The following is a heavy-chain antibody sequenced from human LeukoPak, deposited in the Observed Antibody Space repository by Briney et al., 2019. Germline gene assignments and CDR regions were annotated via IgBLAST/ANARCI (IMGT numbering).Heavy chain of an antibody. J-gene: IGHJ6*02. V-gene: IGHV1-2*06. Sequence: ASVKVSWKASGFTFTGYYMHWVRQAPGQGLEWMGRVTPNSGDTNYAQKFQGRVTMTRDTSISTAYMELSRLTSDDTAVYYCARRDAMDVWGQGTTVTVS. CDR2: VTPNSGDT. CDR1: GFTFTGYY. CDR3: ARRDAMDV.